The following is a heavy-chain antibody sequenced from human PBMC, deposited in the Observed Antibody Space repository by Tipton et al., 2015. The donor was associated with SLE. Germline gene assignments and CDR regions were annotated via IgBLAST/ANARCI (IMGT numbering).Heavy chain of an antibody. Sequence: TLSLTCTVSGGSISSHYWSWIRQPPGKGLEWIGYIYYSGSTNYNPSLKSRVTISVDTSKNQFSLKLSSVTAADTAVYYCSAGFWSGYHPFDYWGQGTLVTVSS. CDR2: IYYSGST. CDR1: GGSISSHY. V-gene: IGHV4-59*08. D-gene: IGHD3-3*01. J-gene: IGHJ4*02. CDR3: SAGFWSGYHPFDY.